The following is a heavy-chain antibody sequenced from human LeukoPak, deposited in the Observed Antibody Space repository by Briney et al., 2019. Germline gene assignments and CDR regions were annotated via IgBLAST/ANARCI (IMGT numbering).Heavy chain of an antibody. V-gene: IGHV1-69*06. Sequence: ASVKVSCKASGGTFTSYAISWVRQAPGQGLEWMGGIIPIFGTANYAQKFQGRVTITADKSTSTAYMELSSLRSDDTAVYYCARDKEGAPAALGFDPWGQGTLVTVSS. CDR2: IIPIFGTA. D-gene: IGHD2-2*01. CDR1: GGTFTSYA. J-gene: IGHJ5*02. CDR3: ARDKEGAPAALGFDP.